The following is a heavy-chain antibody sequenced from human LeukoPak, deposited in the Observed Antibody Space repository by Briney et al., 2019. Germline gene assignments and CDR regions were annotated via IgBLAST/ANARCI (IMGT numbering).Heavy chain of an antibody. CDR1: GFTFSTWG. J-gene: IGHJ3*02. CDR2: IWYDGTNK. Sequence: GGALRLSCAASGFTFSTWGMHWVRQAPGKGLEGVAGIWYDGTNKYYADSVKGRFTISRDNSKNTLYLQMNSLRAEDTAVYYCARGENGIGAAFDIWGQGTMVTVSS. D-gene: IGHD3-16*01. V-gene: IGHV3-33*01. CDR3: ARGENGIGAAFDI.